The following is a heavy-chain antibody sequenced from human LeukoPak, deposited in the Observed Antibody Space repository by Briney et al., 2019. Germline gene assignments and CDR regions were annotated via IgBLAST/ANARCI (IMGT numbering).Heavy chain of an antibody. J-gene: IGHJ4*02. CDR2: VSHDGIQT. CDR1: GFTFSNYA. D-gene: IGHD5-24*01. CDR3: ARDGGGGYNQIDF. V-gene: IGHV3-30-3*01. Sequence: GGSLRLSCAASGFTFSNYAMRWVRQGLVKGLESMAVVSHDGIQTYYADSVKGRFTISRDNSKSTLFLQMNSLRAEDTAVYYCARDGGGGYNQIDFWGQGTLVTVSS.